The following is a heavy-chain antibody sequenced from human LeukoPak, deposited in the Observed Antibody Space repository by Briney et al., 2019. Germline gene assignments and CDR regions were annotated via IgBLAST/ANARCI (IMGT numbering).Heavy chain of an antibody. J-gene: IGHJ4*02. Sequence: GGSLRLSCAASGFTFSSYAMSWVRQAPGKGLEWVSAISGSGGSTYYADSVKGRFTISRDNSKNTLYLQMNSLRAEDTAVYYCASSSMVRGAFDYWGQGTLVIVSS. V-gene: IGHV3-23*01. CDR2: ISGSGGST. D-gene: IGHD3-10*01. CDR3: ASSSMVRGAFDY. CDR1: GFTFSSYA.